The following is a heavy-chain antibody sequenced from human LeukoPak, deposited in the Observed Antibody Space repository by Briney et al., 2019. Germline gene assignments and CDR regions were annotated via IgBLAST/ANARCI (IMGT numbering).Heavy chain of an antibody. J-gene: IGHJ6*03. CDR2: IRYDGSNK. CDR3: AKPSGYYSDYYMDV. V-gene: IGHV3-30*02. D-gene: IGHD1-26*01. CDR1: GFTFSSYA. Sequence: PGGSLRLSCAASGFTFSSYAMHWVRQAPGKGLEWVAFIRYDGSNKYYADSVKGRFTISRDNSKNTLYLQMNSLRAEDTAVYYCAKPSGYYSDYYMDVWGKGTTVTVSS.